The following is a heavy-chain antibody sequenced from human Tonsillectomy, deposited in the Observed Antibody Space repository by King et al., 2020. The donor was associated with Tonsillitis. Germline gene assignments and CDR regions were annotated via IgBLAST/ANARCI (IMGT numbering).Heavy chain of an antibody. D-gene: IGHD2-2*01. CDR3: SRLVGYCSGTSCRGWFDP. CDR1: GYTFTSYY. Sequence: HVQLVESGAEVKKPGASVKVSCKASGYTFTSYYMNWVRQAPGQGLEWMGIINPIGGSTTYAQKFQGRVTMTRDTSTSTVYMELSSLRSEDTAMYYCSRLVGYCSGTSCRGWFDPWGQGTLVTVSS. CDR2: INPIGGST. J-gene: IGHJ5*02. V-gene: IGHV1-46*03.